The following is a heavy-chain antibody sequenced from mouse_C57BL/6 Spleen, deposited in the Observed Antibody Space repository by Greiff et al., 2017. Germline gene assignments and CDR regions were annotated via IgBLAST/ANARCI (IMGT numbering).Heavy chain of an antibody. Sequence: VQLQQPGTELVKPGASVKLSCKASGYTFTSYWMHWVKQRPGQGLEWIGNINPSNGGTNYNEKFKSKATLTVDKSSSTAYMQRSSLTSADSAVYYCAIVLVRNPFDYWGQGTTLTVSS. CDR2: INPSNGGT. CDR1: GYTFTSYW. CDR3: AIVLVRNPFDY. J-gene: IGHJ2*01. V-gene: IGHV1-53*01. D-gene: IGHD2-14*01.